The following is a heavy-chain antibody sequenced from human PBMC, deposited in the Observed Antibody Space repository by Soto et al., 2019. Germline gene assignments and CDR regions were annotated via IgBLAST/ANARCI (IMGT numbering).Heavy chain of an antibody. D-gene: IGHD3-16*01. V-gene: IGHV3-30*18. CDR2: ISHDGNNK. Sequence: GGSLRLSCAASGFTFSSYFMHWVRQAPGKGLERVATISHDGNNKYHLDSVKGRFTISRDNSKDTVYLQMDSLRFDDTAEYYCAKEIGGAASTYNYYGMDAWGPGTTVTVSS. CDR1: GFTFSSYF. J-gene: IGHJ6*02. CDR3: AKEIGGAASTYNYYGMDA.